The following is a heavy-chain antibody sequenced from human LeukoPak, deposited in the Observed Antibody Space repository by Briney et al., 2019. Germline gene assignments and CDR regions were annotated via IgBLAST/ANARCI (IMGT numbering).Heavy chain of an antibody. CDR1: GGTFSSYA. CDR2: IIPIFGTA. Sequence: SVKVSCRASGGTFSSYAISWVRQAPGQGLEWMGGIIPIFGTANYAQKFQGRVTITADESTSTAYMELSSLRSEDTAVYYCASGDIVVVPADLDDYYYGMDVWGQGTTVTVSS. CDR3: ASGDIVVVPADLDDYYYGMDV. D-gene: IGHD2-2*01. V-gene: IGHV1-69*13. J-gene: IGHJ6*02.